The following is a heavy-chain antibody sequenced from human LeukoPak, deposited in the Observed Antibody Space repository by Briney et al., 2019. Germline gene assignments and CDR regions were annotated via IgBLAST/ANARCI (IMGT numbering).Heavy chain of an antibody. CDR1: GYTFSNYV. CDR2: INPNSGGT. CDR3: ARAGSDSSGYYYWFDP. J-gene: IGHJ5*02. V-gene: IGHV1-2*04. D-gene: IGHD3-22*01. Sequence: ASVKVSCKASGYTFSNYVLSWVRQAPGQGLEWMGWINPNSGGTNYAQKFQGWVTMTRDTSISTAYMELSRLRSDDTAVYYCARAGSDSSGYYYWFDPWAREPWSPSPQ.